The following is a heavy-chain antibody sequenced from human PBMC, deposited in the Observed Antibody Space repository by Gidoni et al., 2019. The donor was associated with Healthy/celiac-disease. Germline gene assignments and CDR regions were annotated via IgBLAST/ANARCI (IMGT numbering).Heavy chain of an antibody. CDR3: SFVVVPAAMTPVTYYYYYYMDV. Sequence: QVQLVQSGAEVKKPESSVKVSCKASGGTFSSYAISWVRQAPGQGLEWMGGIIPIFGTANYAQKFQGRVTITADESTSTAYMELSSLRSEDTAVYYCSFVVVPAAMTPVTYYYYYYMDVWGKGTTVTVSS. J-gene: IGHJ6*03. CDR2: IIPIFGTA. CDR1: GGTFSSYA. D-gene: IGHD2-2*01. V-gene: IGHV1-69*01.